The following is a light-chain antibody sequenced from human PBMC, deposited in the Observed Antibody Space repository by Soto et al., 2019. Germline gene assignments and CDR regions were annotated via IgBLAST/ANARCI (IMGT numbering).Light chain of an antibody. V-gene: IGKV1-27*01. CDR1: QGISNY. CDR3: KKYNSAPFT. J-gene: IGKJ3*01. Sequence: DIQMTQSPSSLSVSVGDRVTITCRASQGISNYLAWYQQKPGKVPKLLIYAASTLQSGVPSRYSGRGSGTDFTLNISSLQPEDVASDDCKKYNSAPFTFGPGTKVDIK. CDR2: AAS.